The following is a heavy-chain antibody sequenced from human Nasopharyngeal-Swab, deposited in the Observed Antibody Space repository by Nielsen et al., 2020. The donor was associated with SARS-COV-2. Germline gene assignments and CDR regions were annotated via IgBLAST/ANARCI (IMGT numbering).Heavy chain of an antibody. CDR3: AKGEHDYGDYIYWSDP. CDR1: GFTFSSYG. V-gene: IGHV3-30*18. J-gene: IGHJ5*02. CDR2: ISYDGSNK. Sequence: GESLKISCAASGFTFSSYGMHWVRQAPGKGLEWVAVISYDGSNKYYADSVKGRFTISRDNSKNTLYLQMNSLRAEDTAVYYCAKGEHDYGDYIYWSDPWGQGTLVTVSS. D-gene: IGHD4-17*01.